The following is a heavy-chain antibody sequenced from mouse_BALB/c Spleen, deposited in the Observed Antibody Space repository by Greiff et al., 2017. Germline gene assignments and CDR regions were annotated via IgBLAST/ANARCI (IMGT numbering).Heavy chain of an antibody. CDR2: IDTSDSYT. D-gene: IGHD1-1*01. Sequence: QVQLQQPGAELVMPGASVKMSCKASGYTFTDYWMHWVKQRPGQGLEWIGAIDTSDSYTSYNQKFKGKATLTVDESSSTAYMQLSSLTSEDAAVYYCAGGGYYGSSYSDYWGQGTTLTVSS. CDR1: GYTFTDYW. J-gene: IGHJ2*01. V-gene: IGHV1-69*01. CDR3: AGGGYYGSSYSDY.